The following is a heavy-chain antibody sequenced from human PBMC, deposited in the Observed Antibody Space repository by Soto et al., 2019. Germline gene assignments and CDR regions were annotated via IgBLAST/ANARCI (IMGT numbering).Heavy chain of an antibody. D-gene: IGHD6-13*01. Sequence: ASVKVPCKASGGTFSSYAISWVRQAPGQGLEWMGGIIPIFGTANYAQKFQGRVTITADESTSTAYMELSSLRSEDTAVYYCARPRIAAATRWAFDIWGQGTMVTVSS. CDR3: ARPRIAAATRWAFDI. V-gene: IGHV1-69*13. CDR1: GGTFSSYA. J-gene: IGHJ3*02. CDR2: IIPIFGTA.